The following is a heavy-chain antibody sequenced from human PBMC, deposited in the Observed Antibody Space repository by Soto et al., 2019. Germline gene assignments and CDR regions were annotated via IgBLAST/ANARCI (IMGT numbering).Heavy chain of an antibody. J-gene: IGHJ6*02. D-gene: IGHD2-15*01. CDR1: GGSISSSSYY. CDR2: IYYSGST. Sequence: SETLSLTCTVSGGSISSSSYYWGWIRQPPGKGLEWIGSIYYSGSTYYNPSLKSRVTISVDTSKNQFSLKLSSVTAADTAVYYCARHGYCSGGSCYSEFAGFLPFHYYYGMDVWGQGTTVTVSS. CDR3: ARHGYCSGGSCYSEFAGFLPFHYYYGMDV. V-gene: IGHV4-39*01.